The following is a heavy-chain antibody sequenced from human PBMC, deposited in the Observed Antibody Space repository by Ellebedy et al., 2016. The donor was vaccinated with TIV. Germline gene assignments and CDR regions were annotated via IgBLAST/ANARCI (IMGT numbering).Heavy chain of an antibody. CDR2: INAGNGDT. CDR1: GYTLTDLS. D-gene: IGHD6-13*01. J-gene: IGHJ4*02. V-gene: IGHV1-3*01. CDR3: ARDAVYSSRWYTGFDY. Sequence: ASVKVSCKVSGYTLTDLSIHWVRQAPGKGLEWMGWINAGNGDTKYSQKFQGRVTITRDTSASTAYMELSSLRSEDTAVYYCARDAVYSSRWYTGFDYWGQGTLVTVSS.